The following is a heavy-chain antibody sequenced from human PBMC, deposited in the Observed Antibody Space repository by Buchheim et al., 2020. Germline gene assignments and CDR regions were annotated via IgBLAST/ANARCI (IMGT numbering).Heavy chain of an antibody. D-gene: IGHD4-17*01. Sequence: EVQLVESGGGLVQPGGSLRLSCAASGFTFSSYEMNWVRQAPGKGLEWVSYISSSSTTIYYADSVKGRFTISRDYAQNSLYLQMNSLRAEDTAIYNCAREGGDRAYFDYWGQGTL. V-gene: IGHV3-48*03. J-gene: IGHJ4*02. CDR1: GFTFSSYE. CDR3: AREGGDRAYFDY. CDR2: ISSSSTTI.